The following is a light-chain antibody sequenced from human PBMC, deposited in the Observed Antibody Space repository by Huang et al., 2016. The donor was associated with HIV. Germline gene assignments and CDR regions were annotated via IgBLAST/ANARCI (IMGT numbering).Light chain of an antibody. CDR1: HDINNY. J-gene: IGKJ5*01. V-gene: IGKV1-33*01. CDR3: QHYNGYPLT. CDR2: EAS. Sequence: DIQMTQSPSSLSASVGDRVTITCQASHDINNYLNWYHQRPGRAPKLLIYEASILDTGVQSRFSGSGSGTDFTFTISSLQPEDVATYYCQHYNGYPLTFGQGTR.